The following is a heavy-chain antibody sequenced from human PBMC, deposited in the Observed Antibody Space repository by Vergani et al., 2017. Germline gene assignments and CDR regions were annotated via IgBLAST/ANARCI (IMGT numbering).Heavy chain of an antibody. V-gene: IGHV3-48*01. CDR3: AKKSGYYPSADYFDY. J-gene: IGHJ4*02. Sequence: EVQLVESGGGLVQPGGSLRLSCAASGFTFSSYSMNWVRQAPGKGLEWVSYISSSSSTIYYADSVKGRFTISRDNAKNSLYLQMNSLRAEDTAVYYCAKKSGYYPSADYFDYWGQGTLVTVSS. D-gene: IGHD3-22*01. CDR2: ISSSSSTI. CDR1: GFTFSSYS.